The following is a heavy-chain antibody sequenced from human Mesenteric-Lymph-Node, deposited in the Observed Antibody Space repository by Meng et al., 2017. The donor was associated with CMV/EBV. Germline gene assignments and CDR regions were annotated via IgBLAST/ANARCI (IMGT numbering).Heavy chain of an antibody. Sequence: SETLSLTCTVSGGSISSSSYYWGWIRQPPGKGLEWIGSIYYSGSTYYNPSLKSRVTISVDTSKNQFSLKLSSVTAADTAVYYCARQSDSSPYYGMDVWGQGTTVTVSS. V-gene: IGHV4-39*01. D-gene: IGHD6-6*01. CDR3: ARQSDSSPYYGMDV. J-gene: IGHJ6*02. CDR1: GGSISSSSYY. CDR2: IYYSGST.